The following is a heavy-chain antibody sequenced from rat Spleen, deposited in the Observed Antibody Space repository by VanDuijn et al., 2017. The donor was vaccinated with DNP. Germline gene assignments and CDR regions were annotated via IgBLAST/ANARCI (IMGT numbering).Heavy chain of an antibody. J-gene: IGHJ2*01. Sequence: EVQLVESGGGLVQPGRSVKLSCAASGFSFSDYGLVWVRQAPTKGLEWVASITNSGGSSYYRDSVKGRFTISRDNAKRTLYLQMDSLRSEDTATYYCATQTYYGIGKFDYWGQGVMVTVSS. CDR2: ITNSGGSS. CDR3: ATQTYYGIGKFDY. V-gene: IGHV5S23*01. CDR1: GFSFSDYG. D-gene: IGHD1-9*01.